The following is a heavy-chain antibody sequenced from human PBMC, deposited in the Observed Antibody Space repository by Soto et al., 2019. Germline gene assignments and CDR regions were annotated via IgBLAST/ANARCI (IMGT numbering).Heavy chain of an antibody. CDR2: INHTGGT. D-gene: IGHD3-3*01. V-gene: IGHV4-34*02. J-gene: IGHJ5*02. CDR1: GGSVNGYY. Sequence: QVHLQQWGAGLLKPSETVSLTCAVYGGSVNGYYWNWIRQPPGKGLEWIGEINHTGGTHYNPSLKSRVTMSVDTSRNQFSLRLSSVTAADTAIYYCATRITVFGLLIPPFDPWGQGTQVTVSS. CDR3: ATRITVFGLLIPPFDP.